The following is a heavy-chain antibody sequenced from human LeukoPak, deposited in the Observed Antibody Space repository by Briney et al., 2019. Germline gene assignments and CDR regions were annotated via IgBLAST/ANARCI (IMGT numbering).Heavy chain of an antibody. D-gene: IGHD2-15*01. CDR2: IWYDGSNK. CDR1: GFTFSSYW. J-gene: IGHJ4*02. Sequence: PGGSLRLSCAASGFTFSSYWMSWVRQAPGKGLEWVAVIWYDGSNKYYADSVKGRFTISRDNSKNTLYLQMNSLRAEDTAVYYCARTKDIVVVVAAYFDYWGQGTLVTVSS. V-gene: IGHV3-33*08. CDR3: ARTKDIVVVVAAYFDY.